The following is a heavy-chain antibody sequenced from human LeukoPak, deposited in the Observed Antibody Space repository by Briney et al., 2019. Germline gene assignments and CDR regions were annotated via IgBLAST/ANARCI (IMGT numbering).Heavy chain of an antibody. J-gene: IGHJ4*02. V-gene: IGHV1-2*02. D-gene: IGHD6-19*01. CDR1: GYTFTGYY. CDR2: INPNSGGT. CDR3: ARGTDIAVAGVDY. Sequence: ASVKVSCKASGYTFTGYYMLWVRQAPGQGLEWMGWINPNSGGTNYAQKFQGRVTMTRYTSISTAYMELSRLRSDDTAVYYCARGTDIAVAGVDYWGQGTLVTVSS.